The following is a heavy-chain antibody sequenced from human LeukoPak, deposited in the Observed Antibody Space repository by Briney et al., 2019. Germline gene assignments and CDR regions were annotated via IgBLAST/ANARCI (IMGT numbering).Heavy chain of an antibody. D-gene: IGHD2/OR15-2a*01. CDR2: IYYSGST. CDR3: ARDLYGSSDY. J-gene: IGHJ4*02. Sequence: PSETLSLTCTVSGGSISSSSYYWGWIRQPPGKGLEWIGYIYYSGSTNYNPSLKSRVTISVDTSKNQFSLKLSSVTAADTAVYYCARDLYGSSDYWGQGTLVTVSS. CDR1: GGSISSSSYY. V-gene: IGHV4-61*05.